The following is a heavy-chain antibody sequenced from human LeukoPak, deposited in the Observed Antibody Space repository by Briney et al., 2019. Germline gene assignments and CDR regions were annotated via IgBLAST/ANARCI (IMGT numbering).Heavy chain of an antibody. D-gene: IGHD5-18*01. CDR2: INSDGSTT. J-gene: IGHJ4*02. Sequence: GGSLRLSCAASGFTFSSYWMHWVRQAPGKGLVWVSRINSDGSTTTYADSVKGRFTISRDNAKNTLYLQMNSLRAEDTAVYYCATLPNYSYGHPYYFDYWGQGTLVTVSS. CDR1: GFTFSSYW. V-gene: IGHV3-74*01. CDR3: ATLPNYSYGHPYYFDY.